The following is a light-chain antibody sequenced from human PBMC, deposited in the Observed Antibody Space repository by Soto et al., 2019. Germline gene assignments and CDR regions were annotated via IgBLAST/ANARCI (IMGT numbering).Light chain of an antibody. V-gene: IGKV1-5*03. J-gene: IGKJ4*01. CDR3: QQFNNYPLT. CDR1: QTISSW. CDR2: KAS. Sequence: DIQMTQSPSTLSGSVGDRVTLTCRASQTISSWLAWYQQKPGKAPKLLIYKASTLKSGVPSRFSGSGSGTEFTLTISSLQPEDFATYYCQQFNNYPLTFGGGTKVDVK.